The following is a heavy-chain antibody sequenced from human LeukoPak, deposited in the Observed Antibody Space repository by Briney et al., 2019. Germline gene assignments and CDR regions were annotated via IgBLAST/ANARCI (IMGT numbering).Heavy chain of an antibody. D-gene: IGHD3-9*01. Sequence: SETLSLTCTVSGGSISSSSYYWGWIRQHPGKGLEWIGYIYYSGSTYYNPSLKSRVTISVDTSKNQFSLKLSSVTAADTAVYYCARGRYFDWLQHWGQGTLVTVSS. CDR1: GGSISSSSYY. J-gene: IGHJ1*01. V-gene: IGHV4-31*03. CDR3: ARGRYFDWLQH. CDR2: IYYSGST.